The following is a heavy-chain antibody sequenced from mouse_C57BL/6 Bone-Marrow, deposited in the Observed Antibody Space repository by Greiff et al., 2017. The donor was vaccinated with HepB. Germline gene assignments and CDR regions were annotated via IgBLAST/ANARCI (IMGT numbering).Heavy chain of an antibody. CDR2: IYPGSGST. J-gene: IGHJ1*03. D-gene: IGHD1-1*01. CDR1: GYTFTSYW. V-gene: IGHV1-55*01. Sequence: VQLQQSGPELVKPGASVKISCKASGYTFTSYWITWVKQRPGQGLEWIGDIYPGSGSTNYNEKFKSKATLTVDTSSSTAYMQLSSLTSEDSAVYYCARFSSHWYFDVWGTGTTVTVSS. CDR3: ARFSSHWYFDV.